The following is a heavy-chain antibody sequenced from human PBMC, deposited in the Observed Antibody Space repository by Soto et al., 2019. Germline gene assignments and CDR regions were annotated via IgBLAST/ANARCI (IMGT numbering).Heavy chain of an antibody. CDR1: GYTFTSYG. Sequence: GASVKVSCKASGYTFTSYGISWVRQAPGQGLEWMGWISAYNGNTNYAQKLQGRVTMTTDTSTSTAYMELRSLRSDDTAVYYCARDSDRPYYYDSSGYSAGEYLQHWGQGTLVTVSS. J-gene: IGHJ1*01. CDR3: ARDSDRPYYYDSSGYSAGEYLQH. D-gene: IGHD3-22*01. CDR2: ISAYNGNT. V-gene: IGHV1-18*01.